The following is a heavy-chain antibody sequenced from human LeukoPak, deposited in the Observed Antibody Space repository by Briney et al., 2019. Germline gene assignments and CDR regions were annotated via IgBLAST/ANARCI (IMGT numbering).Heavy chain of an antibody. Sequence: ASVKVSCKASGYIFTSYGISWVRQAPGHGLEWMGWISANNGNTFYVQKLQGRVTMTTDTSTSTAYMELTSLRSDDTAVYYCARSGSGTHYYYMDVWGKGTTVTVSS. J-gene: IGHJ6*03. CDR1: GYIFTSYG. CDR2: ISANNGNT. D-gene: IGHD1-26*01. CDR3: ARSGSGTHYYYMDV. V-gene: IGHV1-18*01.